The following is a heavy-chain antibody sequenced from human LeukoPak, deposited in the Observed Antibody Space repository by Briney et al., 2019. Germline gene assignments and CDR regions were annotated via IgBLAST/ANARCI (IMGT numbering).Heavy chain of an antibody. CDR2: INHSGST. CDR1: GGSFSGYY. D-gene: IGHD3-10*01. J-gene: IGHJ4*02. Sequence: SETLSLTCAVYGGSFSGYYWSWIRQPPGKGLEWIGEINHSGSTNYNPSLKSRVTISVDTSKNQFSLKLSSVTAADTAVYYCARHSLLWFGDFDYWGQGTLVTVSS. V-gene: IGHV4-34*01. CDR3: ARHSLLWFGDFDY.